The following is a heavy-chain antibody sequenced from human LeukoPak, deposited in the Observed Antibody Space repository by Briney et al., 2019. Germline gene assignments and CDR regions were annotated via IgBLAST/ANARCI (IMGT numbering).Heavy chain of an antibody. CDR3: ARGEWQVKTFDY. CDR2: IIPILGIA. V-gene: IGHV1-69*04. Sequence: SVKVSCKASGGTFSSFAISWVRQAPGQGLEWMGRIIPILGIANYAQKFQGRVTITADKSTSTAYMELTSLRSEDTAVYYCARGEWQVKTFDYWGQGTLVTVSS. J-gene: IGHJ4*02. CDR1: GGTFSSFA. D-gene: IGHD2-8*01.